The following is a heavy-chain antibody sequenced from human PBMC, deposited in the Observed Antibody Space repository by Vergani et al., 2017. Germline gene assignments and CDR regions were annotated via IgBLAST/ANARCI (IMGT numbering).Heavy chain of an antibody. D-gene: IGHD4-23*01. Sequence: QVQLQESGPGLVKPSQTLSLTCTVSGGSISSGSYYWSWIRQPAGKGLEWIGRIYTSGSTNYNLSLKSRVTMSVDTSKNQFSLKLSSVTAADTAVYYCARDRRVTQDYYYYMDVWGK. CDR1: GGSISSGSYY. CDR2: IYTSGST. CDR3: ARDRRVTQDYYYYMDV. J-gene: IGHJ6*03. V-gene: IGHV4-61*02.